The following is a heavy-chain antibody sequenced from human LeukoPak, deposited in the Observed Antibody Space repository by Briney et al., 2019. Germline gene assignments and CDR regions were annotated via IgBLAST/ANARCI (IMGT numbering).Heavy chain of an antibody. CDR2: INPNSGGT. Sequence: ASVKVSCKASGYTFTGYYMHWVRQAPGQGLEWMGRINPNSGGTNYAQKFQGRVTMTRGTSISTAYMELSRLRSDDTAVYYCAREESSGSPFDYWGQGTLVTVSS. CDR3: AREESSGSPFDY. J-gene: IGHJ4*02. CDR1: GYTFTGYY. D-gene: IGHD6-19*01. V-gene: IGHV1-2*06.